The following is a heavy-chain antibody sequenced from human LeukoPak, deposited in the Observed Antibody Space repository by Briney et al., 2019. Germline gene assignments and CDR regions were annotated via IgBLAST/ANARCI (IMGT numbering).Heavy chain of an antibody. V-gene: IGHV3-21*01. Sequence: GGPLRFSGAGSRLGSGSYGLHGFGQAPGKGLEWVSSISSSSSYIYYADSVKGRFTISRDNAKNSLYLQMNSLRAEDTAVYYCARVSTMIKDVWGQGTTVTVSS. CDR3: ARVSTMIKDV. D-gene: IGHD3-22*01. J-gene: IGHJ6*02. CDR2: ISSSSSYI. CDR1: RLGSGSYG.